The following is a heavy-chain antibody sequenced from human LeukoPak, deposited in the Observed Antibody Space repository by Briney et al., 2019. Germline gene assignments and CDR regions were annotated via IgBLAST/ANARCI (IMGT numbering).Heavy chain of an antibody. CDR2: IYYSGST. Sequence: PSETLSLTCTVSGGSISSYYWGWIRQPPGKGLEWIGSIYYSGSTYYNPSLKSRVTISVDTSKNQFSLKLSSVTAADTAVYYCARLGHGCGGDCYSGFDIWGQGTMVTVSS. D-gene: IGHD2-21*01. V-gene: IGHV4-39*01. J-gene: IGHJ3*02. CDR3: ARLGHGCGGDCYSGFDI. CDR1: GGSISSYY.